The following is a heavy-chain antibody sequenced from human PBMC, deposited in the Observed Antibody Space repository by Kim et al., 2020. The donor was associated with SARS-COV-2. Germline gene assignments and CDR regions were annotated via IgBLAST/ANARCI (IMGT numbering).Heavy chain of an antibody. CDR3: ARDIAAAGTGDYYYYGMDV. J-gene: IGHJ6*02. Sequence: SVKVSCKASGGTFSSYAISWVRQAPGQGLEWMGGIIPIFGTANYAQKFQGRVTITADESTSTAYMELSSLRSEDTAVYYCARDIAAAGTGDYYYYGMDVWGQGTTVTVSS. CDR2: IIPIFGTA. CDR1: GGTFSSYA. V-gene: IGHV1-69*13. D-gene: IGHD6-13*01.